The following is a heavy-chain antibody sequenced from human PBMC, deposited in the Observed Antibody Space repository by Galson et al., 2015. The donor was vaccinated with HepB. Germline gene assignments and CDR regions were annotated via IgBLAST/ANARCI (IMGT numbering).Heavy chain of an antibody. V-gene: IGHV3-21*01. J-gene: IGHJ4*02. CDR1: GFTFTSFS. CDR3: ARDRYYYDSGVYPNYYFDY. Sequence: SLRLSCAASGFTFTSFSLNWVRQAPGKGLEWVSSITRSSSYIYYADSVKGRFTISRDNAKNSLYLQMDSLKAEDTAVYYCARDRYYYDSGVYPNYYFDYWGQGTLVTVSP. CDR2: ITRSSSYI. D-gene: IGHD3-22*01.